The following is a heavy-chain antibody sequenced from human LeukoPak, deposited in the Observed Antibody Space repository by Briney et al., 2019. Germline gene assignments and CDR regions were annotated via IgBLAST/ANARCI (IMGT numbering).Heavy chain of an antibody. Sequence: PGRSLRLSCAASGFTFSSYGMHWVRQAPGKGLEWVAVISYDGSNKYYADSVKGRFTISRDNSKNTLYLQMNSLRAEDTAVYYCAKDVGYDSDLFDYWGQGTLVTVSS. J-gene: IGHJ4*02. D-gene: IGHD3-22*01. V-gene: IGHV3-30*18. CDR3: AKDVGYDSDLFDY. CDR2: ISYDGSNK. CDR1: GFTFSSYG.